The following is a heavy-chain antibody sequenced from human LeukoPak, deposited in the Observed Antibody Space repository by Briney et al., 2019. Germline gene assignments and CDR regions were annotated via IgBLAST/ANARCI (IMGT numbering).Heavy chain of an antibody. V-gene: IGHV1-69*05. J-gene: IGHJ6*03. CDR1: GGTFSSYT. CDR2: IIPIFGTA. CDR3: ATYEHDRSFYYYYYMAV. Sequence: SVKVSCKASGGTFSSYTISWVRQAPGQGRELMGGIIPIFGTANYAQKLQGRVRITTDESTSRACIELSSLRSEDTAVYYCATYEHDRSFYYYYYMAVWGKGTTVTVSS. D-gene: IGHD2-21*01.